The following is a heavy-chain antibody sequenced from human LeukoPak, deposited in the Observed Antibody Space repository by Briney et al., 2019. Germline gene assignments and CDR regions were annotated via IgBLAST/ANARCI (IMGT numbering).Heavy chain of an antibody. Sequence: SETLSLTCTVSGGSISSSSYYWGWIRQPPGKGLEWIGSIYYSGSTYYNPSLKSRVTISVDTSKNQFSLKLSSVTAADTAVYYCARCGRGYSSGWYFPNWFDPWGQGTLVTVSS. D-gene: IGHD6-19*01. CDR2: IYYSGST. V-gene: IGHV4-39*01. CDR1: GGSISSSSYY. CDR3: ARCGRGYSSGWYFPNWFDP. J-gene: IGHJ5*02.